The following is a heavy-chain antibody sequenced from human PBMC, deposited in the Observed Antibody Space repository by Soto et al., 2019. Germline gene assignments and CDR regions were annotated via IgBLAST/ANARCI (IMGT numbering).Heavy chain of an antibody. D-gene: IGHD3-16*02. V-gene: IGHV1-8*01. J-gene: IGHJ3*02. CDR1: GYTFTSYD. CDR2: MNPNSGNT. Sequence: ASVKVSCKASGYTFTSYDINWVRQATGQGLEWMGWMNPNSGNTGYAQKFQGRVTMTRNTSISTAYMELSSLRSEDTAVYYCARGRMDYDYIWGSYRSRPDDAFDIWGQGTMVTVSS. CDR3: ARGRMDYDYIWGSYRSRPDDAFDI.